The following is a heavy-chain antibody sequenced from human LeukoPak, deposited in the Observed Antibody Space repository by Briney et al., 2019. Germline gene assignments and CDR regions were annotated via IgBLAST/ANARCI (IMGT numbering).Heavy chain of an antibody. J-gene: IGHJ4*02. CDR1: GFTFSYYW. CDR2: IKQDGSEE. CDR3: ASKGCTGGNCKHYFDY. V-gene: IGHV3-7*03. Sequence: GGSLRLSCAASGFTFSYYWMSWVRQAPGKGLEWVANIKQDGSEEYYVDSVKGRFTISRDNAKNSLYLQMNSLRAEDTAVYYCASKGCTGGNCKHYFDYWGQGTLVTVAS. D-gene: IGHD2-8*02.